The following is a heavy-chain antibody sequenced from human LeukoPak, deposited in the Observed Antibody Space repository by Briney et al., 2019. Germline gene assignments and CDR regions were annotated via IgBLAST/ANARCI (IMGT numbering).Heavy chain of an antibody. CDR2: ISYDGSNK. Sequence: GRSLRLSCAASGFTFSSYAMHWVRQAPGKGLEWVAVISYDGSNKYYADSVKGRFTISRDNSKNTLYLQMNSLRAEDTAVYYCAGDKIVVVMRFTFDIWGQGTMVTVSS. CDR1: GFTFSSYA. J-gene: IGHJ3*02. D-gene: IGHD3-22*01. CDR3: AGDKIVVVMRFTFDI. V-gene: IGHV3-30*04.